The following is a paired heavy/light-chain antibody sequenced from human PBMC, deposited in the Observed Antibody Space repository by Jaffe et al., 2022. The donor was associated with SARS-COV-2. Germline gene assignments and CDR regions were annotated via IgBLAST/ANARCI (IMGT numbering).Heavy chain of an antibody. CDR2: IKSKTDGGTT. V-gene: IGHV3-15*01. CDR1: GFTFSNAW. J-gene: IGHJ4*02. Sequence: EVQLVESGGGLVKPGGSLRLSCAASGFTFSNAWMSWVRQAPGKGLEWVGRIKSKTDGGTTDYAAPVKGRFTISRDDSKNTLYLQMNSLKTEDTAVYYCTTEGYYDILTGYMYYFDYWGQGTLVTVSS. D-gene: IGHD3-9*01. CDR3: TTEGYYDILTGYMYYFDY.
Light chain of an antibody. J-gene: IGLJ1*01. CDR3: QAWDSTSYV. CDR2: QDS. CDR1: KLGDKY. V-gene: IGLV3-1*01. Sequence: SYELTQPPSVSVSPGQTASITCSGDKLGDKYACWYQQKPGQSPVLVIYQDSKRPSGIPERFSGSNSGNTATLTISGTQAMDEADYYCQAWDSTSYVFGTGTKVTVL.